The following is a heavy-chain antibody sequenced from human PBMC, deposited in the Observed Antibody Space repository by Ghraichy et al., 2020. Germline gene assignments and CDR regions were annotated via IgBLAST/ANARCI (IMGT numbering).Heavy chain of an antibody. CDR1: GFNFSSYA. D-gene: IGHD5-24*01. J-gene: IGHJ4*02. CDR2: IGSSCRST. Sequence: GGSLRLSCSVSGFNFSSYAMHWVRQAPGKGLEYVAAIGSSCRSTYYSDSVKDRFTISRDISKDTLYLQMSSLRPEDTAVYYCVKLPVSGLQYYFDYWGQGTPVPVPS. CDR3: VKLPVSGLQYYFDY. V-gene: IGHV3-64D*06.